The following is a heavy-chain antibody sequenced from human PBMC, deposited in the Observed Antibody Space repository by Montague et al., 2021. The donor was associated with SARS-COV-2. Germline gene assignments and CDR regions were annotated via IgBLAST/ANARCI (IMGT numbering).Heavy chain of an antibody. V-gene: IGHV4-34*01. D-gene: IGHD2-21*02. CDR2: INHSGTT. CDR3: ARDLSRAFCEGDSCYSETWFAP. CDR1: GGSFSGYY. J-gene: IGHJ5*02. Sequence: SETLSLTCAVYGGSFSGYYWTWILQSPGKGLEWIAEINHSGTTNYNFNPSLRSRVTISVDTSKSQFSLKLSSVTAADTGVYYCARDLSRAFCEGDSCYSETWFAPWGQGTLVTVSS.